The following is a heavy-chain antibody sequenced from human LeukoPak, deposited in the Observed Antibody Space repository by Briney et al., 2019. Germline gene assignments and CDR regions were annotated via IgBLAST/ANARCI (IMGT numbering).Heavy chain of an antibody. J-gene: IGHJ4*02. CDR1: GFTFSSYS. D-gene: IGHD2-21*01. V-gene: IGHV3-48*01. CDR3: ARGRYYLSR. Sequence: PGGSLRLSCAASGFTFSSYSMNWVRQAPGKGLEWVSYISSSSSTIYYADSVKGRFTISRDNAKNSLYLQMNSLRAEDTAVYYCARGRYYLSRWGQGTLVTVSS. CDR2: ISSSSSTI.